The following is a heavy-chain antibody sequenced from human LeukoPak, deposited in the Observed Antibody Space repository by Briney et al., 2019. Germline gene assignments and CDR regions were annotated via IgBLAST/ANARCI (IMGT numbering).Heavy chain of an antibody. J-gene: IGHJ4*02. V-gene: IGHV3-7*01. CDR2: VNRDGSET. Sequence: GGSLRLSCAASGFTLSNHWMTWVRQVPGRGPEWVANVNRDGSETYYLDSVKGRLTISKDNAKNSLYLQMNSLRAEDTAVYYCARGDLWFGELMSMYYFDYWGQGTLVTVSS. D-gene: IGHD3-10*01. CDR3: ARGDLWFGELMSMYYFDY. CDR1: GFTLSNHW.